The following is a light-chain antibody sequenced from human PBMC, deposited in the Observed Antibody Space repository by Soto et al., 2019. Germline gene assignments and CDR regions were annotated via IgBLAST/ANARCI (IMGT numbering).Light chain of an antibody. J-gene: IGLJ1*01. Sequence: QSVLTQPPSASGSPGQSVTISCTGTSSDVGNYNLVSWYQQHPGKAPKLMIYEGSKRPSGVSNRFSGPKSGNTASLTISILQAEDEADYYCCSYAGSSTYVFGTGTKVTVL. V-gene: IGLV2-23*01. CDR1: SSDVGNYNL. CDR2: EGS. CDR3: CSYAGSSTYV.